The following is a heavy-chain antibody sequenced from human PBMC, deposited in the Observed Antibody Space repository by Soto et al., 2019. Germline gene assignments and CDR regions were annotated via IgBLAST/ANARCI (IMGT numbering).Heavy chain of an antibody. CDR3: ARGKEYYYDSSGYYASVPLGEFDY. V-gene: IGHV1-46*01. CDR2: INPSGGST. J-gene: IGHJ4*02. Sequence: ASVKVSCKASGGTFSSYAISWVRQAPGQGLEWMGIINPSGGSTSYAQKFQGRVTMTRDTSTSTVYMELSSLRSEDTAVYYCARGKEYYYDSSGYYASVPLGEFDYWGQGTLVTVSS. CDR1: GGTFSSYA. D-gene: IGHD3-22*01.